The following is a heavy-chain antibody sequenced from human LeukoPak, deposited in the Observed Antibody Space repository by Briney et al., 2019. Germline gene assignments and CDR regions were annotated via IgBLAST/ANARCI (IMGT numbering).Heavy chain of an antibody. Sequence: GGALRLSCAASGFTFSSYAMHWVRQAPGKGLEWVAVISYDGSNKYYADSVKGRFTISRDNAKRSLYLQMNSLRAEDTAVYYCAMGGSGWYADAFDIWGQGTMVTVSS. CDR2: ISYDGSNK. CDR1: GFTFSSYA. CDR3: AMGGSGWYADAFDI. J-gene: IGHJ3*02. V-gene: IGHV3-30-3*01. D-gene: IGHD6-19*01.